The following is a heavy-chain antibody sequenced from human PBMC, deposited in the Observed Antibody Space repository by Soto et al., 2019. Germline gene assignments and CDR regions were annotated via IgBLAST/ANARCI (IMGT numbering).Heavy chain of an antibody. J-gene: IGHJ6*02. Sequence: GGSLRLSCAASGFTFSSYWMSWVRQAPGKGLEWVANIKQDGSEKYYVDSVKGRFTISRDNAKNSLYLQMNSLRAEDTAVYYCARVWRAMYYYYGMDVWGQGTTVTVSS. D-gene: IGHD5-18*01. CDR3: ARVWRAMYYYYGMDV. CDR2: IKQDGSEK. V-gene: IGHV3-7*05. CDR1: GFTFSSYW.